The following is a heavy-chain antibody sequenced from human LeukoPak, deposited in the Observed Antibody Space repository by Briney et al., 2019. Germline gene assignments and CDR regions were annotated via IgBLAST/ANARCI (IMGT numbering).Heavy chain of an antibody. J-gene: IGHJ5*02. Sequence: SETLSLTCTVSGGSISSSSYYWGWIRQPPGKGLEWIGSIYYSGSTNYNPSLKSRVTMSVDTSKNQFSLKLSSVTAADTAVYYCARDSLAYCGGDCYDHNWFDPWGQGTLVTVSS. CDR3: ARDSLAYCGGDCYDHNWFDP. V-gene: IGHV4-39*07. CDR2: IYYSGST. D-gene: IGHD2-21*02. CDR1: GGSISSSSYY.